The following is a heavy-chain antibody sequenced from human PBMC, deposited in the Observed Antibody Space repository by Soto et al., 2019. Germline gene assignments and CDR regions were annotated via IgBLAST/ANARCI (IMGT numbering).Heavy chain of an antibody. V-gene: IGHV3-73*01. CDR3: TRLISAAQDY. CDR1: GFVFKDSS. J-gene: IGHJ4*02. D-gene: IGHD3-10*01. CDR2: IRDRAYNYAT. Sequence: PGGSLRLSCVASGFVFKDSSIHWVRQASGKGLEWVGRIRDRAYNYATAYTASVKGRFTISGDDSTNTAYLQMNSLRTEDTAIYYCTRLISAAQDYWGQGTLVTVSS.